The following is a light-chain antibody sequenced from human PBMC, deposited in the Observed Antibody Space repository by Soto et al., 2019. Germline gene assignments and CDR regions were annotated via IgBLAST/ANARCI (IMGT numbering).Light chain of an antibody. J-gene: IGKJ1*01. CDR1: QSVLYSSNSKTY. CDR3: QQYLLTPWT. CDR2: WAS. Sequence: DIVMTQSPDSVAVSLGERATINCKSSQSVLYSSNSKTYFAWYQQRPGQPPRLLIHWASTRESGVPDRFNGSGSGTDVTLTISSLQAEDVAIYYCQQYLLTPWTFGQGTKVEIK. V-gene: IGKV4-1*01.